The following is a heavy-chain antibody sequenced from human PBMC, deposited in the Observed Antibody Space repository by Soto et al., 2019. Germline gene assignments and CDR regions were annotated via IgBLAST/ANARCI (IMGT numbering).Heavy chain of an antibody. CDR3: ARDNLYYYYGMDV. D-gene: IGHD1-20*01. V-gene: IGHV1-2*04. CDR1: GYTFTGYY. Sequence: ASVKVSCKASGYTFTGYYMHWVRQAPGQGLEWMGWINPNSGGTNYAQKFQGWVTMTRDTSISTAYMELSRLRSDDTAVYYCARDNLYYYYGMDVWGQGTTVTVSS. J-gene: IGHJ6*02. CDR2: INPNSGGT.